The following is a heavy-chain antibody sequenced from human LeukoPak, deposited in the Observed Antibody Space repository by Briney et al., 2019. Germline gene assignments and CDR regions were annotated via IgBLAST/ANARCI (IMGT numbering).Heavy chain of an antibody. CDR3: ERDGDGDYADH. V-gene: IGHV4-39*07. D-gene: IGHD4-17*01. CDR2: IYFSGST. J-gene: IGHJ5*02. CDR1: GGSFSGSNYF. Sequence: SETLSLTCAVYGGSFSGSNYFWGWIRQPPGKGLEWIGSIYFSGSTVYNPSLKSRVTISLDTSQNQFSLRLSSVTAADTAVYYCERDGDGDYADHWGQGTLVTVSS.